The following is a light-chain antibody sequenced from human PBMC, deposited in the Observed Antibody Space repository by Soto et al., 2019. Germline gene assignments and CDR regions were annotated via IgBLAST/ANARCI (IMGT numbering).Light chain of an antibody. V-gene: IGLV2-14*01. CDR2: EVN. CDR3: MSYTNSSTYV. CDR1: SSDVGAYNY. Sequence: QSVLTQPASVSGSPGQSITISCSGSSSDVGAYNYVSWCQQHPGKAPKLMIYEVNSRPSGVSDRFSGSKSGNTASLTISGLQAEDEADYYCMSYTNSSTYVFGTGTKV. J-gene: IGLJ1*01.